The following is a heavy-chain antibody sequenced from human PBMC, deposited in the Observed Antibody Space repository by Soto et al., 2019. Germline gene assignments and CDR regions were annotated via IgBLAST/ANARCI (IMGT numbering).Heavy chain of an antibody. V-gene: IGHV4-34*01. CDR2: INHSGST. CDR1: GGSFSGYY. CDR3: ARGRMVRGVVYYYYMDV. Sequence: QVQLQQWGAGLLKPSETLSLTCAVYGGSFSGYYWSWIRQPPGKGLEWIGEINHSGSTNYNPSLKSRVTISVDTFKNQFSLKLSSVTAADTAVYYCARGRMVRGVVYYYYMDVWGKGTTVTVSS. D-gene: IGHD3-10*01. J-gene: IGHJ6*03.